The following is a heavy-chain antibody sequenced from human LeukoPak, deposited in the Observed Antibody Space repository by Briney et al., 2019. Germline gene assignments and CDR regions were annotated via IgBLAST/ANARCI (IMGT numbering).Heavy chain of an antibody. CDR2: IYYSGST. J-gene: IGHJ4*02. CDR1: GGSISSYY. D-gene: IGHD4-17*01. CDR3: ARGPRHDYGDYYFDY. V-gene: IGHV4-59*01. Sequence: SETLSLTCTVSGGSISSYYWSWIRQPPGKGLEWIGYIYYSGSTNYNPSLKSRVTISVDTSKNQFSLKLSSVTAADTAVYYCARGPRHDYGDYYFDYWGQGTLVTVSS.